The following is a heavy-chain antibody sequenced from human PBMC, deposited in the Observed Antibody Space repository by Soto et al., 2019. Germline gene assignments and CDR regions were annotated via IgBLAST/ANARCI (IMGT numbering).Heavy chain of an antibody. J-gene: IGHJ4*02. Sequence: GESPKISCQASGYSFTIYSIAWVRQMPEKGLEWMGIVYPGDSDTKYSPSFQGQVTISADKSNSTAYLQWSGLKASDTAMYYCARPYCSGGSCYSFDYWGQGTLVTVSS. CDR3: ARPYCSGGSCYSFDY. V-gene: IGHV5-51*01. CDR2: VYPGDSDT. CDR1: GYSFTIYS. D-gene: IGHD2-15*01.